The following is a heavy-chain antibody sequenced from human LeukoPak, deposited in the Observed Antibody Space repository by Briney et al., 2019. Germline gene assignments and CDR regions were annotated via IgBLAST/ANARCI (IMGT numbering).Heavy chain of an antibody. CDR2: ISSSSSYI. D-gene: IGHD2-15*01. CDR1: GFTFSSYS. CDR3: ARSGCSGGSCYYASAFDI. V-gene: IGHV3-21*01. J-gene: IGHJ3*02. Sequence: SGGSLRLSCAASGFTFSSYSMNWVRQAPGKGLEWVSSISSSSSYIYYADSVKGRFTISRDNAKNSLYLQMNSLGAEDTAVYYCARSGCSGGSCYYASAFDIWGQGTMVTVSS.